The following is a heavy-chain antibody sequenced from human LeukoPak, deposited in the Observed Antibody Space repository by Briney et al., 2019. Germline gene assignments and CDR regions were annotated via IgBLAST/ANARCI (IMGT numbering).Heavy chain of an antibody. D-gene: IGHD2-2*01. V-gene: IGHV4-39*01. Sequence: PAETLSLTCTVSVGSISSSTYFWGWIRQPPGKGLEWLGIIYYSGTAYYNPSLKSRVTISVDTSKNQFSLKLSSVTAADTAVYYCARRGLYGSSPFDPWGQGTLVTVSS. CDR2: IYYSGTA. J-gene: IGHJ5*02. CDR3: ARRGLYGSSPFDP. CDR1: VGSISSSTYF.